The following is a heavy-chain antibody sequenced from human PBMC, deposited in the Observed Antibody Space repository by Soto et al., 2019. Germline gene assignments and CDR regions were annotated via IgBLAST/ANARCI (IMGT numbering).Heavy chain of an antibody. CDR1: NVSISDSHW. Sequence: QVQLQESGPGLVKPSGTLSLTCVVSNVSISDSHWWSWVRQPPGKGLEWIADIYHNGITFYNPSLESRATISVDNSNNQFSLTLRAVTAADTALYYCARTIDTSLTGTTGPYFCDSWGQGTLVTVSS. V-gene: IGHV4-4*02. CDR2: IYHNGIT. CDR3: ARTIDTSLTGTTGPYFCDS. D-gene: IGHD1-7*01. J-gene: IGHJ4*02.